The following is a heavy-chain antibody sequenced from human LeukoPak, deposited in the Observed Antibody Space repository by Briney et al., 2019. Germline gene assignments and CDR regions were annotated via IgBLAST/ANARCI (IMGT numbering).Heavy chain of an antibody. J-gene: IGHJ4*02. CDR3: ARSLRVAVAASY. V-gene: IGHV3-7*01. Sequence: GGSLRLSCVASGFTFSSYWMSWVRQAPGKGLEWVANIKQDGSEKYYVDSLKGRFTIPRDNAKNSLYLQMNSLTAEDTAIYYCARSLRVAVAASYWGQGTLVTVSS. CDR2: IKQDGSEK. CDR1: GFTFSSYW. D-gene: IGHD6-19*01.